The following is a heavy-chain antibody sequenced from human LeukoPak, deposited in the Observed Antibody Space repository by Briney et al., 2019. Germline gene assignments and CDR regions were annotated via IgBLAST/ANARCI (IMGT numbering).Heavy chain of an antibody. V-gene: IGHV4-39*01. J-gene: IGHJ4*02. CDR2: IYYSGST. CDR1: GYSLTNHY. Sequence: PSETLSLTCAVHGYSLTNHYWIWIHQPPGKGLEWIGSIYYSGSTYYNPSLKSRVTISVDTSKNQFSLKLSSVTAADTAVYYCARHVLSTFIYGYYFDYWGQGTLVTVSS. CDR3: ARHVLSTFIYGYYFDY. D-gene: IGHD2/OR15-2a*01.